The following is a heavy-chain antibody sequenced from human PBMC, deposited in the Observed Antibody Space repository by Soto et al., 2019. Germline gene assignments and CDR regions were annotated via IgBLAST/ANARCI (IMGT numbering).Heavy chain of an antibody. CDR1: GFTFSVHW. CDR2: IKPDGSDK. V-gene: IGHV3-7*03. Sequence: EVEVVESGGGLVQPGGSLRLSCAASGFTFSVHWMSWVRQSPGKGLEWVANIKPDGSDKRYVDSVKGRFTISRDNAQNSMYLQMDSLRAEDTAVYYCALSPKNDYWGQGTLVTVSS. J-gene: IGHJ4*02. CDR3: ALSPKNDY.